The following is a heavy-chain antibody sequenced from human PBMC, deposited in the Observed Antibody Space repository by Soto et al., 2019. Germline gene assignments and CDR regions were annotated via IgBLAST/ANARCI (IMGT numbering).Heavy chain of an antibody. V-gene: IGHV1-8*01. CDR1: GYTFTNYD. CDR2: MNPDSGNT. J-gene: IGHJ5*02. D-gene: IGHD3-10*01. CDR3: SSGSFRRSWFDP. Sequence: QVQLVQSGAEVKKPGASVKVSCKASGYTFTNYDIHWVRQATGQGLEWMGWMNPDSGNTGQSKQFQGRVTMTRDTSISTAYMDMSSLRSEDTAVYYCSSGSFRRSWFDPWGQGTLVTVSS.